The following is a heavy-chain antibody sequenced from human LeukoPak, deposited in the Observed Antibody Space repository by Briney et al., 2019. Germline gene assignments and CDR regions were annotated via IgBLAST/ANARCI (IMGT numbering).Heavy chain of an antibody. V-gene: IGHV4-61*01. Sequence: SETLSLTCTVSGGSVSSGSYYWNWIRQPPGKGLEWIGYIYYSGSTNYSPSLKSRVTTSVDTSKNQFSLKLSSVTAADTAVYYCARDRVRGSSNPYFDYWGQGTLVTVSS. CDR3: ARDRVRGSSNPYFDY. J-gene: IGHJ4*02. CDR1: GGSVSSGSYY. D-gene: IGHD1-26*01. CDR2: IYYSGST.